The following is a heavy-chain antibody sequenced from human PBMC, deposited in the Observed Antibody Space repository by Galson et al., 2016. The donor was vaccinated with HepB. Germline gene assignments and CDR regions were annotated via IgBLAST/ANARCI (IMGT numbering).Heavy chain of an antibody. Sequence: QSGAEVKKPGASVKVSCKASGYSFSNYGITWVRQAPGQGLEWMGWISTYNGNTDYDQKLHGRLTLTTDASTTTAYLELRSLRFDDTAGYYCAGGSTATTPLAYWGQGTLVTVSS. CDR2: ISTYNGNT. V-gene: IGHV1-18*01. D-gene: IGHD6-25*01. CDR3: AGGSTATTPLAY. J-gene: IGHJ4*02. CDR1: GYSFSNYG.